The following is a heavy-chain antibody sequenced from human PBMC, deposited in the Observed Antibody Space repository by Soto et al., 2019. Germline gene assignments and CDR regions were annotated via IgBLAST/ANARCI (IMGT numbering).Heavy chain of an antibody. V-gene: IGHV4-61*05. CDR1: SGSISSTIYS. D-gene: IGHD3-10*01. J-gene: IGHJ3*02. CDR2: IYNSGS. Sequence: PSETLSLTCTVSSGSISSTIYSWDWIRQPPGKGLEWIAYIYNSGSSYNPSLKSRVTISVDTSKNQLSLKLSSVTAADTAVYYCARAHGSGWGAFDIWGQGTMVTVSS. CDR3: ARAHGSGWGAFDI.